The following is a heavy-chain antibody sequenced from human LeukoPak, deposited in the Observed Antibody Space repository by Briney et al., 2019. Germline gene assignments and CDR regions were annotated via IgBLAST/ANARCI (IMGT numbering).Heavy chain of an antibody. D-gene: IGHD3-22*01. J-gene: IGHJ1*01. V-gene: IGHV3-48*03. CDR3: ARIVRRTGFQH. CDR1: GFTFSSYE. Sequence: GGSLRLSCAASGFTFSSYEMNWVRQAPGKGLEWVSYISSSGSTIYYADSVKGRFTISRDNAKNSLYLQMNSLRAEDTAVYYCARIVRRTGFQHWARAPWSPSPQ. CDR2: ISSSGSTI.